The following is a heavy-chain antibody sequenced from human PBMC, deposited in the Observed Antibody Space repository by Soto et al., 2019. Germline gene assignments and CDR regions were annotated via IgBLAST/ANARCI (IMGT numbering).Heavy chain of an antibody. D-gene: IGHD3-9*01. J-gene: IGHJ4*02. CDR1: GFSFSNSA. V-gene: IGHV3-23*01. Sequence: EVQLLESGGGLVQPGGSLRLSCAVSGFSFSNSAMTWVRQAPGKGLEWVSGISGSGDITYNTDSVKGRFAISRDTSKNVVYLQMGSIRTEDKAVYYCAKVPQWVLRYHDWFFDYWGQGTLVTVSS. CDR3: AKVPQWVLRYHDWFFDY. CDR2: ISGSGDIT.